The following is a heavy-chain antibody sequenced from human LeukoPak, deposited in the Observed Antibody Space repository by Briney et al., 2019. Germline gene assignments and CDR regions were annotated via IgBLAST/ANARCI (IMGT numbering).Heavy chain of an antibody. V-gene: IGHV3-33*01. CDR1: GFSFSSYG. CDR2: IWYDGSNK. Sequence: GGSPRLSCAASGFSFSSYGMHWVRQAPGKGLEWVAVIWYDGSNKNYADSVKGRFTISRDNSKNTLYLQMNSLRVEDTAVYFCASHGGLWGQGTLVTVSS. J-gene: IGHJ4*02. CDR3: ASHGGL. D-gene: IGHD5-12*01.